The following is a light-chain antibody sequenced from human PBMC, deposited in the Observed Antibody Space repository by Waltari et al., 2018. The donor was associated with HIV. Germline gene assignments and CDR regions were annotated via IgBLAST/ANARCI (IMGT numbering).Light chain of an antibody. J-gene: IGLJ1*01. V-gene: IGLV3-21*02. Sequence: SYVLTQPPSVSVAPGQTARITCGGNNIGSKRVHWYQQKAGQAPVLVVYDGSDRPSGIPERFSGAKSVNTATLTISRVEAGDEADYYCHVWDRSSDHHVFGTGTKVTVL. CDR1: NIGSKR. CDR2: DGS. CDR3: HVWDRSSDHHV.